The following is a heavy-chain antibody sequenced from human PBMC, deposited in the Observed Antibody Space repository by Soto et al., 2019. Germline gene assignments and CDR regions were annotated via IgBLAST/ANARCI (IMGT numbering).Heavy chain of an antibody. CDR2: INHSGRT. D-gene: IGHD2-15*01. J-gene: IGHJ4*02. Sequence: QVQLQQWGAGLLKPSETLSLTCAVYGGSVSGYYWSWIRQPPGKGLEWLGEINHSGRTKYNPSLKSRVTISVDTSKNQFSLKLSSVTAADTAVYYCARNPVVVVAATPRRRRSTFDYWGQGTLVTVSS. CDR3: ARNPVVVVAATPRRRRSTFDY. V-gene: IGHV4-34*01. CDR1: GGSVSGYY.